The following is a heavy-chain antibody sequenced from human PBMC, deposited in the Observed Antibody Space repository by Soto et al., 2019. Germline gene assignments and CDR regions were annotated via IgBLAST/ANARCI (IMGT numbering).Heavy chain of an antibody. CDR3: ARGPLCSSTSCYPTNGMDV. CDR2: INHSGST. Sequence: QVQLQQWGAGLLKPSETLSLTCAVYGGSFSGYYWSWIRQPPGKGLEWIGEINHSGSTNYNPSLKSRVTISVDTSKNQFSLKLSSVTAADTAVYYCARGPLCSSTSCYPTNGMDVWGQGTTVTVSS. V-gene: IGHV4-34*01. D-gene: IGHD2-2*01. CDR1: GGSFSGYY. J-gene: IGHJ6*02.